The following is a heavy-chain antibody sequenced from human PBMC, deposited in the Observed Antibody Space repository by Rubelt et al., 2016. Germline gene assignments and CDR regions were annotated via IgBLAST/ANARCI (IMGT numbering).Heavy chain of an antibody. D-gene: IGHD3-9*01. CDR3: ARDGVYDILTGYTN. V-gene: IGHV3-21*01. CDR1: GFTFSSYS. Sequence: EVQLLESGGGLVQPGGSLRLSCAASGFTFSSYSMNWVRQAPGKGLEWVSSISSSSSYIYYADSVKGRFTISRDNAKNSLYLQMNSLRAEDTAVYYCARDGVYDILTGYTNWGQGTLVTVSS. J-gene: IGHJ4*02. CDR2: ISSSSSYI.